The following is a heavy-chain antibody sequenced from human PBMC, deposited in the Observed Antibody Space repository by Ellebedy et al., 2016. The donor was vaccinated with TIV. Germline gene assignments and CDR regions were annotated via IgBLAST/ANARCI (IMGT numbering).Heavy chain of an antibody. Sequence: AASVKVSCKASGYTFTSYGISWVRQAPGQGLEWMGWISAYNGNTNYAQKLQGRVTMTTDTSTSTAYMELRSLRSDDTAVYYCARGELWFQQVGFDYWGQGTLVTVSS. CDR2: ISAYNGNT. D-gene: IGHD3-10*01. J-gene: IGHJ4*02. CDR1: GYTFTSYG. CDR3: ARGELWFQQVGFDY. V-gene: IGHV1-18*01.